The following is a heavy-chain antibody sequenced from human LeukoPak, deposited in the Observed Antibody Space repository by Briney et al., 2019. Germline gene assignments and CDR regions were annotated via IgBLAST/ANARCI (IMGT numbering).Heavy chain of an antibody. CDR2: ISWNSGSI. Sequence: GGSLRLSCAASGFTFDDYAMHWVRQAPGKGLEWVSGISWNSGSIDYADSVKGRFTISRDNAKNSLYLQMNSLRAEDTALYYCARRGQLTNWFDLWGQGTLVTVSS. D-gene: IGHD6-6*01. V-gene: IGHV3-9*01. CDR3: ARRGQLTNWFDL. CDR1: GFTFDDYA. J-gene: IGHJ5*02.